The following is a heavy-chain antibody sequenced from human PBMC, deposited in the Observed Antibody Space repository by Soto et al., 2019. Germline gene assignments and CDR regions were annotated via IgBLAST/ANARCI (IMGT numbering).Heavy chain of an antibody. J-gene: IGHJ6*02. V-gene: IGHV1-2*04. CDR3: ARGDSTDCSNGVCSFFYNHDMDV. Sequence: ASVKVSCKASGYSFTDYHIHWVRQAPGQGLEWLGRINPKSGGTSTAQKFQGWVAMTTDTSISTASMELTRLTSDDTAIYYCARGDSTDCSNGVCSFFYNHDMDVWGQGTTVTVSS. D-gene: IGHD2-8*01. CDR2: INPKSGGT. CDR1: GYSFTDYH.